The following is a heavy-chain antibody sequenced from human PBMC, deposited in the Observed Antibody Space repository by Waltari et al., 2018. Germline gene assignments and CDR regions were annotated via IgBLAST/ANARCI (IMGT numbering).Heavy chain of an antibody. CDR1: GFTFSSSA. V-gene: IGHV3-23*04. CDR3: AKDPGGELWENY. D-gene: IGHD3-16*01. J-gene: IGHJ4*02. Sequence: EVQLVESGGGLVQPGGSLRLSCAASGFTFSSSAMSWVRQAPGKGLEWGSAISGSGGSTYYADSVKGRFTISRDNSKNTLYLQMNSLRAEDTAVYYCAKDPGGELWENYWGQGTLVTVSS. CDR2: ISGSGGST.